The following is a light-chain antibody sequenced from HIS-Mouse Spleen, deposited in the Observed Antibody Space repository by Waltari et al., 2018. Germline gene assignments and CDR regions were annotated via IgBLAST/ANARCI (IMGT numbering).Light chain of an antibody. Sequence: SYELTQPPSVSVSPGQTARITCSGDALPKQYACWYQQKPGQSPVLVIYQDSKRPSGIPERVSGSNSGNTATLTISGTQAMDEADYYCQAWDSSTHVVFGGGTKLTVL. V-gene: IGLV3-1*01. J-gene: IGLJ2*01. CDR3: QAWDSSTHVV. CDR1: ALPKQY. CDR2: QDS.